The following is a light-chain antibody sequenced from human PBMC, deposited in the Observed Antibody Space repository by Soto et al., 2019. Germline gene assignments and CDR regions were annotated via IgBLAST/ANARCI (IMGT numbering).Light chain of an antibody. CDR3: ATWDDSLNGGV. CDR2: SNN. Sequence: QSVLTQPPSASGTPGQRVTSSCAGSSSNIGSNTVNWYHQLPGTAPKLLIYSNNQRPSWVPDRFSGSTSGTSAYLAISGLQSEDEADDYCATWDDSLNGGVFGGGTKVTVL. J-gene: IGLJ3*02. CDR1: SSNIGSNT. V-gene: IGLV1-44*01.